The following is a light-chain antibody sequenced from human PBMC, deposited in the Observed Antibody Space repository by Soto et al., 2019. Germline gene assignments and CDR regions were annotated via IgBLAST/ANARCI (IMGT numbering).Light chain of an antibody. CDR2: AAS. Sequence: EIQMTQSPSTLSASIGDRVTITCRAGQNIFSSLNWYQQKPGKAPKLLIYAASSLQSGVPSRFSGSGSGTDFTLTITSLQPEDFATYYCQQRYNSPPITFGQGTRLEIK. CDR3: QQRYNSPPIT. CDR1: QNIFSS. J-gene: IGKJ5*01. V-gene: IGKV1-39*01.